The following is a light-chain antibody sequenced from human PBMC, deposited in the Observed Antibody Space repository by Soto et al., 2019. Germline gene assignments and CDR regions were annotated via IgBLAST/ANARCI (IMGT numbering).Light chain of an antibody. V-gene: IGKV3-20*01. CDR1: QSVSSSY. CDR3: QQFGNSPYT. J-gene: IGKJ2*01. Sequence: EIVLTQSPGTLSLSPGERATLSCRASQSVSSSYLAWYQQKPGQAPRLLIYGASSRATGIPDRFSGSGSGTDFTLTISRLEPEDVAVYYGQQFGNSPYTFGQGPRLEI. CDR2: GAS.